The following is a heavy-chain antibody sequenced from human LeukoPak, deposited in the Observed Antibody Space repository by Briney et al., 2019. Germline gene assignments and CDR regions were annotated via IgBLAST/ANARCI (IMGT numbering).Heavy chain of an antibody. CDR1: GFTFSSYA. J-gene: IGHJ4*02. D-gene: IGHD2-2*01. V-gene: IGHV3-30*04. CDR2: ISYDGSNK. CDR3: ARGHCSSTSCSNFDY. Sequence: PGGSLRLSCAASGFTFSSYAMHWVRQAPGKGLEWVAVISYDGSNKYYADSVKGLFTISRDNSKNTLYLQMNSLRAEDTAVYYCARGHCSSTSCSNFDYWGQGTLVTVSS.